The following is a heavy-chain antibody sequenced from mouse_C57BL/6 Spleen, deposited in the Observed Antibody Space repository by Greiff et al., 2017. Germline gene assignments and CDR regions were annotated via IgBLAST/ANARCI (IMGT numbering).Heavy chain of an antibody. V-gene: IGHV1-50*01. D-gene: IGHD2-5*01. CDR1: GYTFTSYW. CDR3: ARGHSNYIYAMDY. Sequence: QVQLQQPGAELVKPGASVKLSCKASGYTFTSYWMQWVKQRPGQGLEWIGEIDPSDSYTNYNQKFKGKATLTVDTSSSTAHMQLSSLTSEDSAVYYCARGHSNYIYAMDYWGQGTSVTVSS. J-gene: IGHJ4*01. CDR2: IDPSDSYT.